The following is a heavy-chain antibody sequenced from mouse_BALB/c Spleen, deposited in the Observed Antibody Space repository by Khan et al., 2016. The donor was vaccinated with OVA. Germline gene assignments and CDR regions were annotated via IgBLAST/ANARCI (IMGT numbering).Heavy chain of an antibody. V-gene: IGHV3-2*02. Sequence: EVQLQESGPGLVKPSQSLSLTCTVTGYSITSDYAWNWIRQFPGNKLEWMGYISYSGNTNYNPSLKSRISITRDTSKNQFFLQLNSVTTEDTATYSYARVYGGVFDYWGQGTTLTVSS. CDR2: ISYSGNT. CDR1: GYSITSDYA. J-gene: IGHJ2*01. CDR3: ARVYGGVFDY. D-gene: IGHD2-10*02.